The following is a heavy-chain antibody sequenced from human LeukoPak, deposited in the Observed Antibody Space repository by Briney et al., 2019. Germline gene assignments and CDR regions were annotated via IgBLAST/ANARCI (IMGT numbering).Heavy chain of an antibody. J-gene: IGHJ5*02. CDR1: GYTFTSYG. CDR2: ISAYNGNT. D-gene: IGHD5-12*01. V-gene: IGHV1-18*04. Sequence: ASVKVSCTASGYTFTSYGISWVRQAPGQGLEWMGWISAYNGNTNYAQKLQGRVTMTTDTSTSTAYMELRSLRSDDTAVYYCARDPRDILATDWFDPWGQGTLVTVSS. CDR3: ARDPRDILATDWFDP.